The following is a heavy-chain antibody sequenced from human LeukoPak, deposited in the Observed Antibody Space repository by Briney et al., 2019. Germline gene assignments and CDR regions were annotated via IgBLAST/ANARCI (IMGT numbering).Heavy chain of an antibody. CDR2: FHNSGTS. V-gene: IGHV4-59*01. J-gene: IGHJ4*02. CDR1: DDSISDYY. CDR3: TRGAGWLIDY. Sequence: SETLSLTCTVSDDSISDYYRGWIRQPPGKGLEWIGYFHNSGTSTYNPSLKSRVTISADTSKNQFSLKLNSLTTADTAVYYCTRGAGWLIDYWGRGILVTVSS. D-gene: IGHD3-16*01.